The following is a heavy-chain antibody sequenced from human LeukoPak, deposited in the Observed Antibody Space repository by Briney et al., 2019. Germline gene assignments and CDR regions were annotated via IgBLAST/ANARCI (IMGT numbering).Heavy chain of an antibody. V-gene: IGHV1-24*01. D-gene: IGHD2-15*01. J-gene: IGHJ6*02. CDR3: AKEGYCSGGSCYPYYYGMDV. Sequence: GASVKVSCKVSGYTLTELSMHWVRQAPGKGLEWMGGFDPEDGETIYAQKFQGRVTMTEDTSTDTAYMELSSLRSEDTAVYYCAKEGYCSGGSCYPYYYGMDVWGQGTTVTVSS. CDR2: FDPEDGET. CDR1: GYTLTELS.